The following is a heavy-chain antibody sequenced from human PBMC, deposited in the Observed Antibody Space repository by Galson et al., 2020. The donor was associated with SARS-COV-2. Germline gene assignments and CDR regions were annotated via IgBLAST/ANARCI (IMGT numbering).Heavy chain of an antibody. V-gene: IGHV4-39*01. J-gene: IGHJ4*02. D-gene: IGHD6-19*01. CDR3: ARKSRAQWLVLVPKYYFDY. Sequence: SETLSLTCTVSGGSISSSSYYWGWIRQPPGQGLEWIGSIYYSGSTYYNPSLKSRVTISVDTSKNQFSLKLSSVTAADTAVYYCARKSRAQWLVLVPKYYFDYWGQGTLVTVSS. CDR1: GGSISSSSYY. CDR2: IYYSGST.